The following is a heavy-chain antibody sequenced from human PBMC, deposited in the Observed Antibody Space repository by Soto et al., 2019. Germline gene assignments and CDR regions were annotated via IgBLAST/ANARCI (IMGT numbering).Heavy chain of an antibody. D-gene: IGHD4-17*01. V-gene: IGHV1-18*01. CDR3: ARVRHYGDYDGGWFDP. CDR2: ISAYNGNT. J-gene: IGHJ5*02. Sequence: QVQLVQSGAEVKKPGASVKVSCKASGYTFTSYGISWVRQAPGQGLEWMGWISAYNGNTNYAQKLQGRVTMTTDTSTSTASMELRSLRSDDTAVYYCARVRHYGDYDGGWFDPWGQGTLVTVPS. CDR1: GYTFTSYG.